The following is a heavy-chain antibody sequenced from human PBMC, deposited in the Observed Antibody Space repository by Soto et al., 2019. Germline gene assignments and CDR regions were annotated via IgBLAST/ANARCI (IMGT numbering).Heavy chain of an antibody. CDR2: IIPIFGTA. V-gene: IGHV1-69*13. CDR3: ARSMVRVWYFDY. D-gene: IGHD3-10*01. Sequence: GXSVKVSCKASGGTFSSYAISWVRQAPGQGLEWMGGIIPIFGTANYAQKFQGRVTITADESTSTAYMELSSLRSEDTAVYYCARSMVRVWYFDYWGQGTLVTVSS. CDR1: GGTFSSYA. J-gene: IGHJ4*02.